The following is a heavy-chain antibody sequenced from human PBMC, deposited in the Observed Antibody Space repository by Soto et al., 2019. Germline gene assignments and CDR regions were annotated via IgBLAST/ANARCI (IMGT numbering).Heavy chain of an antibody. J-gene: IGHJ3*02. V-gene: IGHV3-11*05. CDR1: GFTFSDYY. CDR2: ISSTGSYT. CDR3: ARDADILTGSDAFDI. D-gene: IGHD3-9*01. Sequence: QVQLVESGGGLVKPGGSLRLSCAASGFTFSDYYMNWIRQAPGKGLEWVSYISSTGSYTNYPDSVKGRFTISRDNANNQLYLQMNSLRAEDTAIYYCARDADILTGSDAFDIWGQGTMVTVSS.